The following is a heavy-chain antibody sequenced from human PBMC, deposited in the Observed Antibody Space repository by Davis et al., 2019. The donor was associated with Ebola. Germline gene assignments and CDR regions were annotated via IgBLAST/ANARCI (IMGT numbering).Heavy chain of an antibody. CDR2: ISSSSSYI. CDR3: ARTGTSYYWYFDL. V-gene: IGHV3-21*01. CDR1: GFTFSSYS. Sequence: GESLKISCAASGFTFSSYSMNWVRQAPGKGLEWVSSISSSSSYIYYADSVKGRFTISRDNAKNTLYLQMNSLRAEDTAVYYCARTGTSYYWYFDLWGRGTLVTVSS. J-gene: IGHJ2*01. D-gene: IGHD1-14*01.